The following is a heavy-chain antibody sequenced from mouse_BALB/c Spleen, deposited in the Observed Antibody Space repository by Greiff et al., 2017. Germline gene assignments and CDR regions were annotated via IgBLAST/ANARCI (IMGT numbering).Heavy chain of an antibody. CDR3: TKRCYGRKDYIDY. V-gene: IGHV1-15*01. CDR2: IHPGSGGT. CDR1: GYTFTDYE. J-gene: IGHJ2*01. Sequence: QVQLQQSGAELVRPGASVKLSCKALGYTFTDYEMHWVKQTPVHGLDWIGVIHPGSGGTAYNQKFKGKATLTADKSSSTSYMELSSLTSADSADYYRTKRCYGRKDYIDYWGEGTTLTVSS. D-gene: IGHD1-1*01.